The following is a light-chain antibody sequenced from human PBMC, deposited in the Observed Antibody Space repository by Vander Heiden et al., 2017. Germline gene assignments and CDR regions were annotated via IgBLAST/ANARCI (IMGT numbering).Light chain of an antibody. CDR2: DVS. Sequence: QSALTQPRSVSGSPGQSVTISCTGTSSDVGAYNYVSWYQQHPGKAHKLIIYDVSGRPSGVPDRFSGSKSDNTASLTISGLQAEDEADYFCCSYSASYTLVLFGGGTKLTVL. J-gene: IGLJ2*01. V-gene: IGLV2-11*01. CDR1: SSDVGAYNY. CDR3: CSYSASYTLVL.